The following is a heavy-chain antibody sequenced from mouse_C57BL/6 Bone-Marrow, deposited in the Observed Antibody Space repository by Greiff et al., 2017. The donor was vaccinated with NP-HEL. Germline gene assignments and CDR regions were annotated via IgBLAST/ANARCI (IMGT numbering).Heavy chain of an antibody. J-gene: IGHJ2*01. D-gene: IGHD1-1*01. V-gene: IGHV1-66*01. CDR1: GYSFTSYY. CDR3: ARVGRGY. CDR2: IYPGSGTT. Sequence: QVQLQQSGPELVKPGASVKISCKASGYSFTSYYIHWVKQRPGQGLEWIGWIYPGSGTTKYNEKFKGKATLTADTSSSTAYMQLSSLASEDSAFYYCARVGRGYWGQGTTLTVSS.